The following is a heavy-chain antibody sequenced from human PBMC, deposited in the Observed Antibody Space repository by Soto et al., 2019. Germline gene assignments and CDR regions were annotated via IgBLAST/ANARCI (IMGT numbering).Heavy chain of an antibody. Sequence: PSETLSLTCTVSGGSISSSSYYWGWIRQPPGKGLEWIGSIYYSGSTYYNPSLKSRVTISVDTSRNQFSLKLTSVTAADTAVYYCARHEARHFDTLTGHYKSAMDVWGQGTTVTVSS. CDR3: ARHEARHFDTLTGHYKSAMDV. CDR1: GGSISSSSYY. V-gene: IGHV4-39*01. D-gene: IGHD3-9*01. CDR2: IYYSGST. J-gene: IGHJ6*02.